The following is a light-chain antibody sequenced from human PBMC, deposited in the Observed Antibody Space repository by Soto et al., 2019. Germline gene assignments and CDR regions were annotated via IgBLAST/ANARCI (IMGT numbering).Light chain of an antibody. Sequence: EIVLTQSPGTLSLSPGERATLSCSASHSFSSSYLAWYQQKPGQAPRLLIYGASSRATGIPDRFSGSGSGTDFTLTISRLEPDDCAVYYCQQYGSSPPITFGQGTRLEIK. J-gene: IGKJ5*01. CDR1: HSFSSSY. V-gene: IGKV3-20*01. CDR2: GAS. CDR3: QQYGSSPPIT.